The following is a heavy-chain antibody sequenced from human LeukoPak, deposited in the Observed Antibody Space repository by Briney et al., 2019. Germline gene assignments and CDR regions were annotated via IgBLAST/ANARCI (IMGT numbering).Heavy chain of an antibody. D-gene: IGHD3-22*01. V-gene: IGHV1-24*01. CDR1: GYTLTELS. J-gene: IGHJ4*02. CDR3: ARENDSSGYKDY. CDR2: FDPEDGET. Sequence: ASVKVSCKVSGYTLTELSMHWVRQAPGKGLEWMGGFDPEDGETIYAQKFQGRVTMTEDTSTDTAYLELSSLRSEDTAVYYCARENDSSGYKDYWGKGTLVTVSS.